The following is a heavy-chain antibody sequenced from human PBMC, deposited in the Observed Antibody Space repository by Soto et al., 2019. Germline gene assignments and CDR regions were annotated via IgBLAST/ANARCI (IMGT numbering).Heavy chain of an antibody. D-gene: IGHD2-2*01. J-gene: IGHJ5*02. CDR3: ARCSLVVVPAPGFDP. CDR1: GGSISSGGYY. Sequence: PSETLSLTCTVSGGSISSGGYYWSWIRQHPGKGLEWIGYIYYSGTTYYNPSLKSRVTISVDTSKNQFSLKLSSVRAADTALYYCARCSLVVVPAPGFDPWGRGTLVTAPQ. CDR2: IYYSGTT. V-gene: IGHV4-31*03.